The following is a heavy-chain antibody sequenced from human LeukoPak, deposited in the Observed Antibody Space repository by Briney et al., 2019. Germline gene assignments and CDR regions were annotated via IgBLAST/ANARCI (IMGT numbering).Heavy chain of an antibody. CDR3: ARDYYDSSGYQYLDY. V-gene: IGHV4-4*02. D-gene: IGHD3-22*01. CDR1: GGSISSSNW. J-gene: IGHJ4*02. Sequence: SETLSLTCSVSGGSISSSNWWSWVRQPPGKGLVWIGEIYHSGSTNYNPSLKSRVTISVDKSKNQFSLKLSSVTAADTAVYYCARDYYDSSGYQYLDYWGQGTLVTVSS. CDR2: IYHSGST.